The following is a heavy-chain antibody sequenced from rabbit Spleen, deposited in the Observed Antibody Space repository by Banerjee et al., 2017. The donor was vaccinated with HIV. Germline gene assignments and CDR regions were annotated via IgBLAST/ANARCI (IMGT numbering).Heavy chain of an antibody. J-gene: IGHJ3*01. CDR3: ARFYAGYGDFGYAAM. V-gene: IGHV1S40*01. CDR1: GFSFSSSDY. CDR2: IAGSSSGFT. D-gene: IGHD7-1*01. Sequence: QSLEESGGDLVKPGASLTLSCKASGFSFSSSDYICWVRQAPGKGLEWISCIAGSSSGFTYSATWAKGRFTISKTSSTTVTLQMTSLTAADTATYFCARFYAGYGDFGYAAMWGQGTLVTVS.